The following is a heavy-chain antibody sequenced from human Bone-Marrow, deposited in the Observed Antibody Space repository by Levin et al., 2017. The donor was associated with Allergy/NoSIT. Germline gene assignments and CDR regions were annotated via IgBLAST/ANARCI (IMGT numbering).Heavy chain of an antibody. J-gene: IGHJ4*02. CDR2: ISSSGTDT. D-gene: IGHD2-21*02. Sequence: GGSLRLSCTASGFTFSNFGMSWVRQAPGKGLEWVSAISSSGTDTYYADSVKGQFTLSRDNSKNTLYLQMNSLRAEDSAIYYCAKLRGTADLRFFDDWGQGTLVTVSS. CDR3: AKLRGTADLRFFDD. CDR1: GFTFSNFG. V-gene: IGHV3-23*01.